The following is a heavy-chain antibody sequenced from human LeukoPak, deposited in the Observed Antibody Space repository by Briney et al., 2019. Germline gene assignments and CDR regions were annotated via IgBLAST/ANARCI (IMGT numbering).Heavy chain of an antibody. CDR3: AKDLTDYDILTGYYEVGKPEPFDY. J-gene: IGHJ4*02. CDR1: GFTFSDHY. D-gene: IGHD3-9*01. Sequence: GGSLRLSCAASGFTFSDHYMDWVRQAPGKGLEWVGRTRNKANSYTTEYAASVKGRFTISRDDSKNSLYLQMNSLRAEDTAVYYCAKDLTDYDILTGYYEVGKPEPFDYWGQGTLVTVSS. CDR2: TRNKANSYTT. V-gene: IGHV3-72*01.